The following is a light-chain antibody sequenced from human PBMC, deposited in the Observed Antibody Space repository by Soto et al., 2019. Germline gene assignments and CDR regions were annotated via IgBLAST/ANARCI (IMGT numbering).Light chain of an antibody. J-gene: IGKJ2*01. V-gene: IGKV1-6*01. CDR1: QGIRND. Sequence: AIEMTQAASSLSASVGDRVTITCRASQGIRNDLGWYQQKPGKAPKLLIYAASSLQSGVPSRFSGSGSGTDFTLTISSLQPEDFATYYCLQDYNYPHTFGQGTKVDIK. CDR3: LQDYNYPHT. CDR2: AAS.